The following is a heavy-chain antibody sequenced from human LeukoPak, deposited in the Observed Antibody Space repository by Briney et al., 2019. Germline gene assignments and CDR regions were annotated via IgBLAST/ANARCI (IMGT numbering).Heavy chain of an antibody. J-gene: IGHJ4*02. V-gene: IGHV3-23*01. CDR2: ISGSGDNT. Sequence: GGSLRLSCAASGFTFSTFAMNWVRQAPGKGLEWVSGISGSGDNTYYADSVKGRFTISRDNSKNTLYVQVNSLGTEDTAAYYCAKGSYYDSSGSFYFDYWGQGTLVTVSS. CDR3: AKGSYYDSSGSFYFDY. D-gene: IGHD3-22*01. CDR1: GFTFSTFA.